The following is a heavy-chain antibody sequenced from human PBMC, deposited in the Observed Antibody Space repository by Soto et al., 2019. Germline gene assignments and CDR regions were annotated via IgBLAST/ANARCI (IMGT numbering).Heavy chain of an antibody. CDR2: IYYSGST. J-gene: IGHJ3*02. Sequence: SETLSLTCTVSGGSISSYYWSWIRQPPGKGLEWIGYIYYSGSTNYNPSLKSRVTISVDTSKNQFSLKLSSVTAADTAVYYCARFGVDAFDIWGQGTMVTVSS. CDR3: ARFGVDAFDI. V-gene: IGHV4-59*01. D-gene: IGHD3-10*01. CDR1: GGSISSYY.